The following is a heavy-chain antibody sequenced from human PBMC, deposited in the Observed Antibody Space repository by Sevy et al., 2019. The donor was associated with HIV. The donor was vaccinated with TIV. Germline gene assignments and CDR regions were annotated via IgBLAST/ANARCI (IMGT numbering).Heavy chain of an antibody. CDR1: GYTLTKLP. CDR3: ATLDFWSENPFYGTDV. CDR2: FDPEDGET. Sequence: ASVKVSCKVYGYTLTKLPMHWVRQAPGKGLEWMGGFDPEDGETIYAQRFQGRVTMTEDTSTDTAYMELSSLRSEDTAVYYCATLDFWSENPFYGTDVWGQGTTVTVSS. J-gene: IGHJ6*02. V-gene: IGHV1-24*01. D-gene: IGHD3-3*01.